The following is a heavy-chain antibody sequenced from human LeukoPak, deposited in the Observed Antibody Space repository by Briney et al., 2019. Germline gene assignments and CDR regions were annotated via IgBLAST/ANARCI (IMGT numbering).Heavy chain of an antibody. V-gene: IGHV3-7*03. CDR1: GFTFSSYW. CDR3: ARGQTTVTN. D-gene: IGHD4-17*01. Sequence: GGSLRLSCAASGFTFSSYWMSWVRQAPGKGLEWVANIKQDGSGKYYVDSVKGRFTISRDNAMNSLYLQMNSLRVEDTAVYFCARGQTTVTNWGQGTLVTVSS. J-gene: IGHJ4*02. CDR2: IKQDGSGK.